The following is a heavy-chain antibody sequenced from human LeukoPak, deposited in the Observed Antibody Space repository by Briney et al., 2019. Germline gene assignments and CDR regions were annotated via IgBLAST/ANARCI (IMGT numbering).Heavy chain of an antibody. V-gene: IGHV4-39*07. J-gene: IGHJ6*03. Sequence: SETLSLTCTVSGGSISSSSYYWGWIRQPPGKGLEWIGSIYYSGSTYYNPSLKSRVTISVDTSKNQFSLKLSSVTAADTAVYYCARVYPNYDFWSGYPKYYYYYMDVWGKGTTVTVSS. CDR2: IYYSGST. D-gene: IGHD3-3*01. CDR1: GGSISSSSYY. CDR3: ARVYPNYDFWSGYPKYYYYYMDV.